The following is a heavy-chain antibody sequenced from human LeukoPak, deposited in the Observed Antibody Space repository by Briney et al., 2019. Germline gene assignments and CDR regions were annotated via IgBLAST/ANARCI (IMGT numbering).Heavy chain of an antibody. D-gene: IGHD3-9*01. Sequence: GASVRVSCKASGYTFTSYGISWVRQAPGQGREGMGWISAYNGNTNYAQKLQGRVTMTTDTSTSTAYMELRSLRSDDTAVYYCARDFDDILTGSADYWGQGTLVTVSS. CDR1: GYTFTSYG. J-gene: IGHJ4*02. CDR2: ISAYNGNT. V-gene: IGHV1-18*01. CDR3: ARDFDDILTGSADY.